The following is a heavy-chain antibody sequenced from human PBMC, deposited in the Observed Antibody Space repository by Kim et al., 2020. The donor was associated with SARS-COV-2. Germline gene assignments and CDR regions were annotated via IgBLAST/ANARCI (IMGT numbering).Heavy chain of an antibody. Sequence: QKFQGRVTMTTDTSTSTAYLELRSLRSDDTAVYYCARGDDILNGYNNYFDYWGQGTPVTVSS. CDR3: ARGDDILNGYNNYFDY. D-gene: IGHD3-9*01. V-gene: IGHV1-18*01. J-gene: IGHJ4*02.